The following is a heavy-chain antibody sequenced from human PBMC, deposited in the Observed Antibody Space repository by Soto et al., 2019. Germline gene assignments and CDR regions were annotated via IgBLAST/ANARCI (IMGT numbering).Heavy chain of an antibody. CDR3: ARVRAGDIDY. J-gene: IGHJ4*02. V-gene: IGHV3-48*01. Sequence: DVQLVESGGGLVQTGGSLRLSCAASGFIFSSYAMNWVRQAPGEGLEWVSYISGSGSTMYYADSVKGRFTISRDNAKNSLYLQMNSLRAEDTAVYYCARVRAGDIDYWGQGTLVTVSS. CDR2: ISGSGSTM. CDR1: GFIFSSYA. D-gene: IGHD7-27*01.